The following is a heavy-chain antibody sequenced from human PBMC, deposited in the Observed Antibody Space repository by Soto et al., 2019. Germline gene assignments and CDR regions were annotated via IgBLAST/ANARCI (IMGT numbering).Heavy chain of an antibody. Sequence: EVQLLESGGGLVQPGGSLRLSCAASGFTFSSYAMSWVRQAPGKGLEWVSLISGSGGGTYYADSVKGRFTISRDNSKNTCYLKRNGLGAENTAVYYCAKHAAAAAPDYWGKGPLVTVSS. CDR3: AKHAAAAAPDY. CDR2: ISGSGGGT. D-gene: IGHD6-13*01. V-gene: IGHV3-23*01. CDR1: GFTFSSYA. J-gene: IGHJ4*02.